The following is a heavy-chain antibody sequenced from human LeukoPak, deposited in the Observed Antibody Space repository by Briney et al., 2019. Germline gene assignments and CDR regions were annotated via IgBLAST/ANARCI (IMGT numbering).Heavy chain of an antibody. CDR2: ISSSSSTI. V-gene: IGHV3-48*04. Sequence: GSLRLSCAASGFTFSSYSMNWVRQAPGKGLEWVSYISSSSSTIYYADSVKGRFTISRDNAKNTLYLQMNSLRAEDTAVYYCARDPPKLYWYFDLWGRGTLVTVSS. CDR3: ARDPPKLYWYFDL. J-gene: IGHJ2*01. CDR1: GFTFSSYS.